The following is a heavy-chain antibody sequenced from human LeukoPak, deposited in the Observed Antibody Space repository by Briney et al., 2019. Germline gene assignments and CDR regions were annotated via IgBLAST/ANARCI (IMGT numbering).Heavy chain of an antibody. J-gene: IGHJ4*02. CDR2: INPNSGGT. V-gene: IGHV1-2*02. D-gene: IGHD3-22*01. CDR3: ARPADYYDSSGYYYFRYYFDY. CDR1: GYTFTGYY. Sequence: ASVKVSCKASGYTFTGYYMHWVRQAPGQGLEWMGWINPNSGGTNYAQKFQGRVTMTRDTSISTAYMELSRLRSDDTAVYYCARPADYYDSSGYYYFRYYFDYWGQGTLVTVSS.